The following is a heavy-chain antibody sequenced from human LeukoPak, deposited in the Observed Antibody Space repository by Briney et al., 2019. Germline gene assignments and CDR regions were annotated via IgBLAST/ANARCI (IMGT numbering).Heavy chain of an antibody. CDR3: VRWPKTIAGYAMDV. CDR2: IWYDGSNE. J-gene: IGHJ6*02. V-gene: IGHV3-33*01. D-gene: IGHD4/OR15-4a*01. CDR1: GFSFRDYA. Sequence: GGSLRLSCAASGFSFRDYAMHWVRQAPGKGPQWVASIWYDGSNEQYADSVKGRFTISRDHSKNTLYVQMNSLRVEDTAVYYWVRWPKTIAGYAMDVWGQGTSVTVSS.